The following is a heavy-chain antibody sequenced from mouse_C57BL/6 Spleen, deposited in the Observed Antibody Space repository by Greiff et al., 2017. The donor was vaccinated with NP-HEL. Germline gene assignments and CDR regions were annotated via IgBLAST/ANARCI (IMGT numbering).Heavy chain of an antibody. CDR2: IDPSDSYT. CDR3: AREGADGSRGFAY. CDR1: GYTFTSYW. Sequence: VQLQQSGAELVRPGTSVKLSCKASGYTFTSYWMHWVKQRPGQGLEWIGVIDPSDSYTNYNQKFKGKATLTVDKSSSTAYMQLSSLTSEDSAVYYCAREGADGSRGFAYWGQGTLVTVSA. J-gene: IGHJ3*01. V-gene: IGHV1-59*01. D-gene: IGHD1-1*01.